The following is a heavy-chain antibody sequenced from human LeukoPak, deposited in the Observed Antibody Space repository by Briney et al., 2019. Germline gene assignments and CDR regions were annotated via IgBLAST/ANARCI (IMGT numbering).Heavy chain of an antibody. CDR1: GFTFSSYA. D-gene: IGHD6-13*01. CDR3: AKELGVAGHFDY. CDR2: ISGSGGST. Sequence: GGALRLSCAASGFTFSSYAMSWVRQAPGKGLEWVSAISGSGGSTYYAAPVKGLSTTSRDNSKNTLYLQMNSLRAEDTAVYYCAKELGVAGHFDYWGQGTLVTVSS. V-gene: IGHV3-23*01. J-gene: IGHJ4*02.